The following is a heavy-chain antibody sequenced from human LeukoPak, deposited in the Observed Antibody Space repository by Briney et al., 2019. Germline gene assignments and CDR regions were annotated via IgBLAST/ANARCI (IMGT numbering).Heavy chain of an antibody. J-gene: IGHJ4*02. D-gene: IGHD5-18*01. Sequence: SETLSLTCIVSGGSISSRSYYWGWIRQPPGKGLEWIGSIYYSGSTYYNPSLKSRVTISLDTSKNQFSLKLSPVTAADTAVYYCARLFGYSYGYNDYWGQGTLVTVSS. CDR1: GGSISSRSYY. V-gene: IGHV4-39*01. CDR3: ARLFGYSYGYNDY. CDR2: IYYSGST.